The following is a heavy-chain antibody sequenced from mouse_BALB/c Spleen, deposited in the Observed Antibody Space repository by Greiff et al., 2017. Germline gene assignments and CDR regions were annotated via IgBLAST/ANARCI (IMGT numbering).Heavy chain of an antibody. D-gene: IGHD2-4*01. CDR2: ILPGSGST. Sequence: QVQLQQSGAELMKPGASVKISCKATGYTFSSYWIEWVKQRPGHGLEWIGEILPGSGSTNYNEKFKGKATFTADTSSNTAYMQLSSLTSEDSAVYYCARSPYYDHGGAWSQGTLVTVSA. J-gene: IGHJ3*01. CDR1: GYTFSSYW. V-gene: IGHV1-9*01. CDR3: ARSPYYDHGGA.